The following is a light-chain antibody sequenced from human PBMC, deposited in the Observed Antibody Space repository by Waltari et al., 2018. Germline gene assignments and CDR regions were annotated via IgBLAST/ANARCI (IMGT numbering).Light chain of an antibody. Sequence: VSVAPGQTASITCGGDNIGSKSVHWYQQKAGQAPVLVVHDDSDRPSGIPERLSGSNSGNTATLTISRVEAGDEADFYCQVWDSGSGHPHVVFGGGTRLTVL. CDR3: QVWDSGSGHPHVV. V-gene: IGLV3-21*02. CDR1: NIGSKS. J-gene: IGLJ2*01. CDR2: DDS.